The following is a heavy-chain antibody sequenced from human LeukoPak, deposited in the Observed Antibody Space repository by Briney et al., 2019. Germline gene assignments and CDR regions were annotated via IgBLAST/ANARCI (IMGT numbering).Heavy chain of an antibody. J-gene: IGHJ4*02. CDR3: ARSSGIGTTDY. Sequence: GGSLRLSCVASEFTFSTYWMSWVRQAPGKGLEWVANINYDGGETYYVDSVRGRFTISRDNAKNSLYLQMNSVRAEGTAVYYCARSSGIGTTDYWGQGTLVTASS. D-gene: IGHD1-1*01. V-gene: IGHV3-7*03. CDR1: EFTFSTYW. CDR2: INYDGGET.